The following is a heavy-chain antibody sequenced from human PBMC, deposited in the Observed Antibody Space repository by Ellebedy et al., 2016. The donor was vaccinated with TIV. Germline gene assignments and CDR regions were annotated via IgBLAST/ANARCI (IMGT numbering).Heavy chain of an antibody. CDR3: ARSTGKVPAALITTGLYYYYGMDV. J-gene: IGHJ6*02. Sequence: PGGSLRLSCAASGLTFSSYPMNWVRQAPGKGLEWVSYISSSSSTKYNADSVKGRFTIYRDNAKNSLYLQMNSLRAEDTAVYYCARSTGKVPAALITTGLYYYYGMDVWGQGTTVTVSS. CDR2: ISSSSSTK. V-gene: IGHV3-48*01. CDR1: GLTFSSYP. D-gene: IGHD2-2*01.